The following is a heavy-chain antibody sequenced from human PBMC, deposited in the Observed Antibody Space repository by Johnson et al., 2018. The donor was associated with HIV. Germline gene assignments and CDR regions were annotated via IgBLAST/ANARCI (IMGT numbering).Heavy chain of an antibody. CDR3: AKDTEPDLADAFDI. Sequence: VQLVESGGGVARPGGSLRLSCEASGFSFDEYDMSWVRQAPGKGLEWVSGINWNGATPGSADSVKGRFTISRDNAKNFLYLQMNSLRAEDTALYYCAKDTEPDLADAFDIWGQGTMVTVSS. J-gene: IGHJ3*02. CDR2: INWNGATP. D-gene: IGHD1-14*01. V-gene: IGHV3-20*04. CDR1: GFSFDEYD.